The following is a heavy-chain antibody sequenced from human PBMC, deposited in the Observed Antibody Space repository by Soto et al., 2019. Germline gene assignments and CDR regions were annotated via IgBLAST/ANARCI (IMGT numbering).Heavy chain of an antibody. V-gene: IGHV3-48*02. D-gene: IGHD3-22*01. J-gene: IGHJ4*02. CDR3: ARHYYDSSGYYWDYFDY. Sequence: GGSLRLSCAASGFTFSSYSMNWVRQAPGKGLEWVSYISSSSSTIYYADSVKGRFTISRDNAKNSLYLQMNSLRDEDTAVYYCARHYYDSSGYYWDYFDYWGQGTLVTVSS. CDR1: GFTFSSYS. CDR2: ISSSSSTI.